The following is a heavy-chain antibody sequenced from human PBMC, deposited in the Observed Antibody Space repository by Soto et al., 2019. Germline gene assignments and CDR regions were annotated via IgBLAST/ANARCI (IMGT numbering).Heavy chain of an antibody. CDR1: GYTFTGYY. CDR2: INPNSGGT. V-gene: IGHV1-2*04. J-gene: IGHJ4*02. CDR3: ATTITMVRGAPFDY. D-gene: IGHD3-10*01. Sequence: QVQLVQSGAEVKKPGASVKVSCKASGYTFTGYYMHWVRQAPGQGLEWMGWINPNSGGTNYAQKCQGWVTMTRDTSISTAYMELSRLRSDDTAVYYCATTITMVRGAPFDYWGQGTLVTVSS.